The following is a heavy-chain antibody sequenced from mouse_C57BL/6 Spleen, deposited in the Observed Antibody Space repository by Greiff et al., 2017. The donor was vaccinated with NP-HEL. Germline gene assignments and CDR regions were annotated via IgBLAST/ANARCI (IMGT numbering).Heavy chain of an antibody. CDR3: ADSYYSNYYFDY. V-gene: IGHV1-59*01. D-gene: IGHD2-5*01. J-gene: IGHJ2*01. Sequence: VQLQQPGAELVRPGTSVKLSCKASGYTFTSYWMHWVKQRPGQGLEWIGVIDPSDSYTNYNQKFKGKATLTVDTSSSTAYMQLSSLTSEDSAVYYCADSYYSNYYFDYWGQGTTLTVSS. CDR1: GYTFTSYW. CDR2: IDPSDSYT.